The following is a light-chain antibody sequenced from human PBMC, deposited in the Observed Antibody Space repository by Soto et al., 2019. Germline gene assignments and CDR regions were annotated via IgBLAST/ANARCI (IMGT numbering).Light chain of an antibody. CDR1: QGISNY. Sequence: DIQMTQSPSSLSASVGDRVTITCRASQGISNYLAWYQQKPGKVPKLLIYAASTLQSGVPSRFSGSGSGTDFTITTSSLQPEDVATYYCQKYNSALTWTFGQGTKVEIK. J-gene: IGKJ1*01. CDR3: QKYNSALTWT. CDR2: AAS. V-gene: IGKV1-27*01.